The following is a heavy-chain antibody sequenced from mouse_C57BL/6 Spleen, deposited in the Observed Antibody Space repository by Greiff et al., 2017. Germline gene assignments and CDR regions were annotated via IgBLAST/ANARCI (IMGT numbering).Heavy chain of an antibody. Sequence: QVQLQQPGAELVKPGASVKLSCKASGYTFTSYWMHWVKQRPGQGLEWIGMIHPNSGSTNYNEKFKSKATLTVDKSSSTAYMQLSSLTSEDSAVYYCAKWGITTGVVPFDCWGQGTTLTVSS. CDR2: IHPNSGST. CDR3: AKWGITTGVVPFDC. V-gene: IGHV1-64*01. CDR1: GYTFTSYW. D-gene: IGHD1-1*01. J-gene: IGHJ2*01.